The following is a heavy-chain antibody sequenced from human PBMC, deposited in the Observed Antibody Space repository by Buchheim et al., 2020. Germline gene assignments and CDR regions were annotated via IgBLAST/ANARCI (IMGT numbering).Heavy chain of an antibody. Sequence: QITLKESGPTLVKPTQTLTLTCTFSGFSLSTNGVGVGWIRQSPGKALEWLGIIYWDDDRRYSPSLKSTLTITKDTPKNQGGLTMTNMDPVDSATYYCAHSRPATNTNEYYFDNWGQGTL. CDR1: GFSLSTNGVG. CDR3: AHSRPATNTNEYYFDN. D-gene: IGHD2-8*01. J-gene: IGHJ4*02. V-gene: IGHV2-5*02. CDR2: IYWDDDR.